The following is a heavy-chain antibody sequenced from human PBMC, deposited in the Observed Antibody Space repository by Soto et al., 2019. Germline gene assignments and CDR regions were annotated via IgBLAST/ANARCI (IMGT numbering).Heavy chain of an antibody. J-gene: IGHJ6*02. D-gene: IGHD6-19*01. V-gene: IGHV3-23*01. CDR1: GFTFSSYA. CDR2: ISGSGGST. CDR3: AKDPYSSGWYVGSGYYYGMDV. Sequence: RLSCAASGFTFSSYAMSWVRQAPGKGLEWVSAISGSGGSTYYADSVKGRFTISRDNSKNTLYLQMNSLRAEDTAVYYCAKDPYSSGWYVGSGYYYGMDVWGQGTTVTVSS.